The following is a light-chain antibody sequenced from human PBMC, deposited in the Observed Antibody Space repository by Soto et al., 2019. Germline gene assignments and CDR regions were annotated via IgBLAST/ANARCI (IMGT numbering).Light chain of an antibody. Sequence: QSALTQPPSASGTPGQRVTISCSGSSSNIGSNTVNWYQQLPGTAPKLLIYSNNQRPSGVPDRFSGSKSGTSASLAISGLQSEDEADYYCAAWDDSLEVVFGGGTQLTV. CDR3: AAWDDSLEVV. CDR1: SSNIGSNT. J-gene: IGLJ2*01. CDR2: SNN. V-gene: IGLV1-44*01.